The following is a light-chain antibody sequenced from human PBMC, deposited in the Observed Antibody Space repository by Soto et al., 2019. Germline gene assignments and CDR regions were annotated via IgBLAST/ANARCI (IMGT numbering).Light chain of an antibody. CDR3: QQYNNWPPVT. J-gene: IGKJ4*01. CDR2: GAS. Sequence: IVMTQSPAPLSVSPGERATLSCKASHSISSNVAWYQQKPGQAPRLLIYGASTRATGIPARFSGSGSGTDFTLTITSLQSEDFAVYFCQQYNNWPPVTFGGGTKVDIK. CDR1: HSISSN. V-gene: IGKV3-15*01.